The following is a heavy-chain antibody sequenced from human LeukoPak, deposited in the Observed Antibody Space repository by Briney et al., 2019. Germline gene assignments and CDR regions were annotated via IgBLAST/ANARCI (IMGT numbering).Heavy chain of an antibody. CDR3: ARDRGLCSGGSCYYFDY. V-gene: IGHV3-30*04. J-gene: IGHJ4*02. CDR2: ISYDGSNK. Sequence: GGSLRLSCAASGFTFSSYAMHWVRQAPGEGLEWVAVISYDGSNKYYADSVKGRFTISRDNSKNTLYLQMNSLRAEDTAVYYCARDRGLCSGGSCYYFDYWGQGTLVTVSS. CDR1: GFTFSSYA. D-gene: IGHD2-15*01.